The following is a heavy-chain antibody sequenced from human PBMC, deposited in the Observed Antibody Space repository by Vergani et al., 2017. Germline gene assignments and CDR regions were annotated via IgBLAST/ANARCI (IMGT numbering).Heavy chain of an antibody. Sequence: QVQLVESGGGVVQPGGSLRLSCAASGFTFSSYGMHWVRQAPGKGLEWVAFIRYDGSNKYYADSVKGRFTISRDNSKNTLYLQVNSLRAEDTAVYYCAKPSRSVVMWYYGMDVWGQGTTVTVSS. D-gene: IGHD3-22*01. CDR3: AKPSRSVVMWYYGMDV. J-gene: IGHJ6*02. CDR2: IRYDGSNK. CDR1: GFTFSSYG. V-gene: IGHV3-30*02.